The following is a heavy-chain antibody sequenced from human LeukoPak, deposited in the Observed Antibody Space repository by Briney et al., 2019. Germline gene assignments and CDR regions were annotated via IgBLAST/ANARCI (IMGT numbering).Heavy chain of an antibody. CDR2: ISTYNGNT. J-gene: IGHJ3*01. CDR3: ARGAYYNILTGYETVDAFDF. D-gene: IGHD3-9*01. V-gene: IGHV1-18*01. CDR1: GYTFTGYA. Sequence: ASVKVSCKASGYTFTGYAISWVRQAPGQGPEWMGRISTYNGNTNYAQNLQGRVTMTTDTSTSTAYMELRSLRSDDTAVYYCARGAYYNILTGYETVDAFDFWGQGTMVTVSS.